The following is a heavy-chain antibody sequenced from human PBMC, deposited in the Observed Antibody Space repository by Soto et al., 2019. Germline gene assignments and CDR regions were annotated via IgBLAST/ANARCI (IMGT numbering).Heavy chain of an antibody. J-gene: IGHJ6*02. V-gene: IGHV1-2*04. CDR3: ARDFTTVTTNYYYGMDV. CDR1: GYTFTGYY. CDR2: INPNSGGT. Sequence: ASVKVSCKASGYTFTGYYMHWVRQAPGQGLEWMGWINPNSGGTNYAQKFQGWVTMTRDTSISTAYMELSRLRSDDTAVYYCARDFTTVTTNYYYGMDVWGQGTTVTVSS. D-gene: IGHD4-4*01.